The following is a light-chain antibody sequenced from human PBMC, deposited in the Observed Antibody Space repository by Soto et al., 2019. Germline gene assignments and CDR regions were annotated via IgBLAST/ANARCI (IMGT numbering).Light chain of an antibody. Sequence: VLTQPPSASGSPGQSVTISCTGTSSDVGGYDYVSWYQQRPGKAPKLLIHEVTKRPSGVPDRFSGSKSGNTASLTVSGLQAEDAADYYCSSYTSSNTYVFGTGTKVTVL. CDR1: SSDVGGYDY. CDR3: SSYTSSNTYV. J-gene: IGLJ1*01. V-gene: IGLV2-8*01. CDR2: EVT.